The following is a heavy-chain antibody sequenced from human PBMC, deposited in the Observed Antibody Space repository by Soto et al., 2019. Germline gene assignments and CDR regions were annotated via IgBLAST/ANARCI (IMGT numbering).Heavy chain of an antibody. D-gene: IGHD3-3*01. Sequence: SETLSLTCAVYGGSFSGYYWSWIRQPPGKGLEWIGEINHSGSTNYNPSLKSRVTMSVDTSKNQFSLKLSSVTAADTAVYYCARGQIVNNVIFGVVNLWFDPWGQGTLVTVSS. CDR1: GGSFSGYY. V-gene: IGHV4-34*01. J-gene: IGHJ5*02. CDR2: INHSGST. CDR3: ARGQIVNNVIFGVVNLWFDP.